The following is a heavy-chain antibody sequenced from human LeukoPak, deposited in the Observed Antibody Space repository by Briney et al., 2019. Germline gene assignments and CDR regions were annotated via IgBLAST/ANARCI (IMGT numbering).Heavy chain of an antibody. CDR2: IKQDGSEK. V-gene: IGHV3-7*01. CDR3: AKYQGITIFGVITPNGMDV. D-gene: IGHD3-3*01. Sequence: SGGSLRLSCAASGFTVSSNYMSWVRQAPGKGLEWVANIKQDGSEKYYVDSVKGRFTLSRDNAKNSLYLQMNSLRAEDTAVYYCAKYQGITIFGVITPNGMDVWGQGTTVTVSS. J-gene: IGHJ6*02. CDR1: GFTVSSNY.